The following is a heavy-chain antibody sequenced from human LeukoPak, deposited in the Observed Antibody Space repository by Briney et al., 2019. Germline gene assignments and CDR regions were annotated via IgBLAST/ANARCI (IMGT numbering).Heavy chain of an antibody. Sequence: GGSLRLSCAASGFTFSSYGMHWVRQAPGKGLEGVAVISYDGSNKYYADSVKGRFTISRDNAKNSLFLQMNSLRAEDTAVYYCARDGSGRVPEMSAPDYWGQGTLVTVSS. J-gene: IGHJ4*02. CDR2: ISYDGSNK. D-gene: IGHD3-10*01. CDR1: GFTFSSYG. V-gene: IGHV3-30*03. CDR3: ARDGSGRVPEMSAPDY.